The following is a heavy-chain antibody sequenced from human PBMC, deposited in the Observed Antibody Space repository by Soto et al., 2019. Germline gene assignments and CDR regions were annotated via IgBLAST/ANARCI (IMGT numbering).Heavy chain of an antibody. J-gene: IGHJ4*02. V-gene: IGHV3-23*01. CDR1: GFTFSSYA. D-gene: IGHD4-17*01. Sequence: VQLLESGGGLVQPGGSLRLSCAASGFTFSSYAMSWVRQAPGKGLEWVSAISGSGGSTYYADSVKGRFTISRDSYKNTLYLQMNSLRAEDTAVYYCAKYMGYGDSPPQIDYWGQGTLVTVSS. CDR3: AKYMGYGDSPPQIDY. CDR2: ISGSGGST.